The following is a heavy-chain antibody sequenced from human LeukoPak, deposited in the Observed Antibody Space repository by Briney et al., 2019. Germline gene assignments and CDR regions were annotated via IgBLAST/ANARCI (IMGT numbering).Heavy chain of an antibody. CDR1: GFTSSSYS. CDR2: ISSSSSTI. V-gene: IGHV3-48*04. CDR3: ARDLYDSSGYYYGY. Sequence: GGSLRLSCAASGFTSSSYSMNWVRQAPGKGLEWVSYISSSSSTIYYADSVKGRFTISRDNAKNSLYLQMNSLRAEDTAVYYCARDLYDSSGYYYGYWGQGTLVTVSS. J-gene: IGHJ4*02. D-gene: IGHD3-22*01.